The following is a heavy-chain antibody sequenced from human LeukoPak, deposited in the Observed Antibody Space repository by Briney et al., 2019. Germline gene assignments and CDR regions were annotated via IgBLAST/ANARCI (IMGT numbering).Heavy chain of an antibody. D-gene: IGHD3-10*01. Sequence: SQTLSLTCTVSGGSISSGSYYWSWIRQPAGKGLEWIGRIYTSGSTNYNPSLKSRVTISVDTSKNQFSLKLSSVTAADTAVYYCARVELGEMPFDYWGQGTLVTVSS. J-gene: IGHJ4*02. CDR2: IYTSGST. CDR3: ARVELGEMPFDY. CDR1: GGSISSGSYY. V-gene: IGHV4-61*02.